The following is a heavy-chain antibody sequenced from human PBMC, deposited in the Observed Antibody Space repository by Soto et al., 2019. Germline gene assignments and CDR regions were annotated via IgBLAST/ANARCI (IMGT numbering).Heavy chain of an antibody. D-gene: IGHD5-12*01. V-gene: IGHV1-2*02. CDR3: ARDSRSGYDYHSYEF. J-gene: IGHJ4*02. CDR2: ISPDSGGT. Sequence: QVQLVQSAAEVKKPGASVKVSCKASGYTFTGYYIHWVRQAPGHGLEWMGWISPDSGGTNYAQKFQGRVTMTRDTSISAAYMELRWLTSDDTAVYYCARDSRSGYDYHSYEFWGQGTLVTVSS. CDR1: GYTFTGYY.